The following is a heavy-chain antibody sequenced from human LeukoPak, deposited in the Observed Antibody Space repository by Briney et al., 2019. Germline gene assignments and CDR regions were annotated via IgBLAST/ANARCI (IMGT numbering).Heavy chain of an antibody. CDR2: IKQDGSEK. Sequence: PGGSLRLSCAASGFTFSDYWMSWVRQAPGKGLEWVANIKQDGSEKYYVDSVKGRFTISRDNAKNSLYLQMNSLGAEDTAVYYCARDQTEDGMDVWGQGTTVTVSS. J-gene: IGHJ6*02. CDR3: ARDQTEDGMDV. CDR1: GFTFSDYW. V-gene: IGHV3-7*01.